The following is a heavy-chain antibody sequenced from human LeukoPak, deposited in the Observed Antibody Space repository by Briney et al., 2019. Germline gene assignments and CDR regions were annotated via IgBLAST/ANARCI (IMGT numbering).Heavy chain of an antibody. CDR1: GFXXSXXA. CDR2: XSTNGGGT. CDR3: ARYGNGVTCYSGYDY. J-gene: IGHJ4*02. D-gene: IGHD2-15*01. V-gene: IGHV3-64*01. Sequence: GGSLRLSCAASGFXXSXXAXXXVXXXPGXXXXXFXXXSTNGGGTYYANSGKGRFTISRDNSKNTMYLQMGSLRAEDMAVYFCARYGNGVTCYSGYDYWGQGTLVTVSS.